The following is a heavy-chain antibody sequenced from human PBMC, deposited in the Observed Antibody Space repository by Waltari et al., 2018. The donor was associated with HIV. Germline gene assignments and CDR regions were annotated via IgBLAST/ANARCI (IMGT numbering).Heavy chain of an antibody. V-gene: IGHV4-34*02. CDR2: IDHSGNT. CDR3: ARGGTGFDYVWGSLKPRHLDL. D-gene: IGHD3-16*01. Sequence: QVQLEQWGAGLLKPSETLSHTCAVYVGSFRNYFWTWIRQPPGQGPEWIGEIDHSGNTDYNPTLHNRVVISMDTSKNQFSLKLTSVSASDSAIYYCARGGTGFDYVWGSLKPRHLDLWGQGTLVTVSS. CDR1: VGSFRNYF. J-gene: IGHJ4*02.